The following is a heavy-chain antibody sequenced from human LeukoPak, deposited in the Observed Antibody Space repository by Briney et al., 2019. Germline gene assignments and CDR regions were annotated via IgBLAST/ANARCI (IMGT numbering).Heavy chain of an antibody. D-gene: IGHD4-17*01. CDR3: ERDYGDYGDY. CDR1: GFTFSSYE. J-gene: IGHJ4*02. CDR2: ISSSGSTI. Sequence: GGSLRLSCAASGFTFSSYEMDWVRQAPGKGLEWVSYISSSGSTIYYADSVKGRFTISRDNAKNSLYLQMNSLRAEDTAVYYCERDYGDYGDYWGQGTLVTVSS. V-gene: IGHV3-48*03.